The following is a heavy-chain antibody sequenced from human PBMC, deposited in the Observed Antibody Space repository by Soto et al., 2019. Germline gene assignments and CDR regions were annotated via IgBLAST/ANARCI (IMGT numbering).Heavy chain of an antibody. Sequence: VGSVRLSCAASGFTFSSYWMSWVRQAPGKGLEWVANIKQDGSEKYYVDSVKGRFTISRDNAKNSLYLQMNSLRAEDTAVYYCARISSGPIDYYYYYGMDVWGQGTTVTVSS. CDR2: IKQDGSEK. V-gene: IGHV3-7*03. CDR3: ARISSGPIDYYYYYGMDV. CDR1: GFTFSSYW. D-gene: IGHD3-22*01. J-gene: IGHJ6*02.